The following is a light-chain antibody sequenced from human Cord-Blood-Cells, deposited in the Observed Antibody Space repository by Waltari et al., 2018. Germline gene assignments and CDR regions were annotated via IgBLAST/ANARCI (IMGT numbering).Light chain of an antibody. V-gene: IGLV2-14*01. CDR3: SSYTSSSTRV. Sequence: QSALTQPASVSGSPGQSITISCTGTSSAVGGYTFVSWYQQHPGNAPKLMISEFSNRPSGVSNRFAGSKSGNTASLTISGLQAEDEADYYCSSYTSSSTRVFGGGTKLTVL. CDR2: EFS. CDR1: SSAVGGYTF. J-gene: IGLJ3*02.